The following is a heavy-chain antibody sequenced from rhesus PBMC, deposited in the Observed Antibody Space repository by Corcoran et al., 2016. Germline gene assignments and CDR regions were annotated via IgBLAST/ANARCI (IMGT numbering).Heavy chain of an antibody. Sequence: QVTLKESGPALVKPTQTLTLTCTFSGFSISTSGMGVGWIRQPPGKALEWLALIYWDGDKYYSTSLKRRLTISNDTSKNQVVLTMTNMDPVDTATYYCARRPGYSGSWTIFDYWGQGVLVTVSS. J-gene: IGHJ4*01. V-gene: IGHV2S1*01. CDR2: IYWDGDK. D-gene: IGHD6-25*01. CDR3: ARRPGYSGSWTIFDY. CDR1: GFSISTSGMG.